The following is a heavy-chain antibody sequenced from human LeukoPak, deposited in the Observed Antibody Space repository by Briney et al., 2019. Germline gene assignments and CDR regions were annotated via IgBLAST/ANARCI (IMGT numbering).Heavy chain of an antibody. J-gene: IGHJ4*02. CDR2: ISGSGGST. Sequence: PGGSLRLSCAASGFTFSSYAMSWVRQAPGEGLEWVSAISGSGGSTYYADSVKGRFTISRDNSNNTLYLQMNSLRAEDTAVYYCACTQAAAGHFDYWGQGTLVTVSS. CDR3: ACTQAAAGHFDY. CDR1: GFTFSSYA. D-gene: IGHD6-13*01. V-gene: IGHV3-23*01.